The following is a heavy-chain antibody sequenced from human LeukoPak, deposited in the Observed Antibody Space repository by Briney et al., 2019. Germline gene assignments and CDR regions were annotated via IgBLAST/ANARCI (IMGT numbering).Heavy chain of an antibody. CDR2: ISGSGGST. J-gene: IGHJ4*02. CDR1: GLTFSSYA. D-gene: IGHD3-22*01. V-gene: IGHV3-23*01. Sequence: GGSLRLSCAASGLTFSSYAMSWVRQAPGKGLEWVSAISGSGGSTYYADSVKGRFTISRDNSKNTLYLQMNSLRAEDTAVYYCAKDRYYYDSSGYYPFDYWGQGTLVTVSS. CDR3: AKDRYYYDSSGYYPFDY.